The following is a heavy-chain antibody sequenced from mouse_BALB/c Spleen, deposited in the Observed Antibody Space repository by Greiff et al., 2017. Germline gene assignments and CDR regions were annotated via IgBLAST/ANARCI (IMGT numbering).Heavy chain of an antibody. CDR3: ARDDDGPYYFDY. V-gene: IGHV2-9*02. CDR1: GFSLTSYG. D-gene: IGHD2-3*01. J-gene: IGHJ2*01. Sequence: VQGVESGPGLVAPSQSLSITCTVSGFSLTSYGVHWVRQPPGKGLEWLGVIWAGGSTNYNSALMSRLSISKDNSKSQVFLKMNSLQTDDTAMYYCARDDDGPYYFDYWGQGTTLTVSS. CDR2: IWAGGST.